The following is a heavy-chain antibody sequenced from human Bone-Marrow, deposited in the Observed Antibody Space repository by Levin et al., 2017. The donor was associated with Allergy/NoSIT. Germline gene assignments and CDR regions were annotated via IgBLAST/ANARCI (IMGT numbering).Heavy chain of an antibody. V-gene: IGHV4-30-4*01. CDR3: ASLSYYYGAGTHPDEDY. CDR1: GASITSGDHY. CDR2: IYYSGST. J-gene: IGHJ4*02. D-gene: IGHD3-10*01. Sequence: NTSETLSLTCSVSGASITSGDHYWSWIRQSPGKGLEWIGYIYYSGSTYYNPSLMTRITISLDPSKNHFSLKLISVTVADTAVYYCASLSYYYGAGTHPDEDYWGQGALVIVSS.